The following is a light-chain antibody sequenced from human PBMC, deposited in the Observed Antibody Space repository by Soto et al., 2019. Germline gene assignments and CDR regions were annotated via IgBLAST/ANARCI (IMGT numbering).Light chain of an antibody. J-gene: IGLJ2*01. CDR1: SSNIGSKT. V-gene: IGLV1-44*01. Sequence: QSVLTQPPSASGTPGQRVTISCSGSSSNIGSKTVNWYQQLPGTAPKLLIYSNNQRPSGVPDRFSGSKSGTSASLAISGLQSEDEADYYCCSYAGSSTVVFGGGTKLTVL. CDR3: CSYAGSSTVV. CDR2: SNN.